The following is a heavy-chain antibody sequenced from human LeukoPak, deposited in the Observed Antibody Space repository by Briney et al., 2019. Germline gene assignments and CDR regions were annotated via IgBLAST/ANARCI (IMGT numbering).Heavy chain of an antibody. CDR2: IWYDGSNK. CDR1: GFTFSSYG. J-gene: IGHJ4*02. CDR3: ARPQYSGRYLGVDY. Sequence: PGGSLRLSCAASGFTFSSYGMHWVRQAPGKGLEWVAVIWYDGSNKYYADSVKGRFTISRDNSKDPLDLQMNRLQAEDTAVYYCARPQYSGRYLGVDYWGQGTLVTVSS. V-gene: IGHV3-33*01. D-gene: IGHD1-26*01.